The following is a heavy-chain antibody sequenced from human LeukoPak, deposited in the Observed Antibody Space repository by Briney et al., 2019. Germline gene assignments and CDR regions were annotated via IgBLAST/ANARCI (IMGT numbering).Heavy chain of an antibody. D-gene: IGHD3-9*01. CDR3: ARDDDILTGYYFDY. V-gene: IGHV1-69*04. CDR2: IIPILGIA. J-gene: IGHJ4*02. CDR1: GGTFSSYA. Sequence: ASVKVSCKASGGTFSSYAISWVRQAPGQGLEWMGRIIPILGIANYAQKFQGRVTITADKSTSTAYMELSSLRSEDTAVYYCARDDDILTGYYFDYWGQGTLVTVSS.